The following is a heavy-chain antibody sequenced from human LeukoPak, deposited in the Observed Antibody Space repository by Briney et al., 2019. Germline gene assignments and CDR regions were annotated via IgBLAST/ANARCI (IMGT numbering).Heavy chain of an antibody. V-gene: IGHV4-30-4*01. CDR1: GGSISSGNYY. D-gene: IGHD4-17*01. J-gene: IGHJ5*02. CDR2: IHYSGST. Sequence: SETLSLTCTVSGGSISSGNYYWNWIRQPPGKGLECIGYIHYSGSTYYNPSLKSRVTISVDTSKNQFSLKLSSVTAADTAVYYCVRGRGTAGTTGNWFDPWGQGTLVTVSS. CDR3: VRGRGTAGTTGNWFDP.